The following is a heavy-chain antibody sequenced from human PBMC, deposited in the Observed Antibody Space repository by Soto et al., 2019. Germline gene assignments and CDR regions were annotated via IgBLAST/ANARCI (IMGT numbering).Heavy chain of an antibody. CDR1: GFTFSGHW. CDR2: INTDGGSS. J-gene: IGHJ3*02. Sequence: EVQLVESGGDLVQPGGSLSLSCAASGFTFSGHWMHWVRQVPGEGLEWVSRINTDGGSSAYADSVKGRFTISRDNAKNTLSRHMNGRRAEDTAVYYCAREAGYCSRTSCYRRAFDTWGQGTTVTVSS. V-gene: IGHV3-74*03. D-gene: IGHD2-2*01. CDR3: AREAGYCSRTSCYRRAFDT.